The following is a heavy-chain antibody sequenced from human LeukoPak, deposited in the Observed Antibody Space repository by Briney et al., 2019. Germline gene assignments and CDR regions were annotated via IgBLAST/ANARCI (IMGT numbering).Heavy chain of an antibody. CDR2: IYYSGST. CDR3: ARFGGQLVLDY. V-gene: IGHV4-39*07. D-gene: IGHD6-13*01. J-gene: IGHJ4*02. Sequence: SETLSLTCTVSGGSISSGSYYWGWIRQPPGKGLEWIGSIYYSGSTYYNPSLKSRVTISVDTSKNQFSLKLSSVTAADTAVYYCARFGGQLVLDYWGQGTLVTVSS. CDR1: GGSISSGSYY.